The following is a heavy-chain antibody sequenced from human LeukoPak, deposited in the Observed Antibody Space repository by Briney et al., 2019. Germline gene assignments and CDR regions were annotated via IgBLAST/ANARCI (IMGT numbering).Heavy chain of an antibody. CDR1: GYTFTGYY. Sequence: ASVKVSCKASGYTFTGYYMHWVRQAPGQGLEWMGWINPNSGGTNYAQKFQGWVTMTRDTSISTAYMELSRLRSDDTAVYYCARELSYGGYCSSTSCESLGSAFDIWGQGTMVTVSS. J-gene: IGHJ3*02. CDR3: ARELSYGGYCSSTSCESLGSAFDI. V-gene: IGHV1-2*04. CDR2: INPNSGGT. D-gene: IGHD2-2*01.